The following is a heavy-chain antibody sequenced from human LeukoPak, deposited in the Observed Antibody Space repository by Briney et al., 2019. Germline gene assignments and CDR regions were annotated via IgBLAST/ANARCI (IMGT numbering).Heavy chain of an antibody. CDR1: GYTFTGYY. D-gene: IGHD3-16*02. J-gene: IGHJ4*02. V-gene: IGHV1-2*02. CDR3: ARGKYDYVWGSYRPLDY. Sequence: ASVKVSCKASGYTFTGYYMHWVRQAPGQGLEWMGWINPNSGGTNYAQKFQGRVTMTRDTSISTAYMELSRLRSDDTAVYYCARGKYDYVWGSYRPLDYWGQGTLVTVSS. CDR2: INPNSGGT.